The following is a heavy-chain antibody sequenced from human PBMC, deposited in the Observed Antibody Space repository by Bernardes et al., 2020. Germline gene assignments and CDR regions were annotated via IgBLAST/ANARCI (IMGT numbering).Heavy chain of an antibody. CDR1: GFTFSNYC. CDR3: ARGHSSGWR. Sequence: GGSLRLSCAASGFTFSNYCMSWVRQAPGKGLEWVANIKQDGSEKYYVDSVKGRFTISRDNAKNSLYLQMNSLRAEDTAVYYCARGHSSGWRWGQGALVTVSS. V-gene: IGHV3-7*03. CDR2: IKQDGSEK. D-gene: IGHD6-19*01. J-gene: IGHJ4*02.